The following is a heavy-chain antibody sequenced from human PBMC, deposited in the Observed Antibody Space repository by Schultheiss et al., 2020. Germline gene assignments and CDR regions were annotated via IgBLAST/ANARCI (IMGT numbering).Heavy chain of an antibody. CDR2: IYYSGST. CDR1: GGSISSYY. V-gene: IGHV4-59*06. D-gene: IGHD3-22*01. CDR3: ARDAGYYDSSGSAFDI. J-gene: IGHJ3*02. Sequence: SQTLSLTCTVSGGSISSYYWSWIRQPPGKGLEWIGYIYYSGSTYYNPSLKSRVTISVDTSKNQFSLKLSSVTAADTAVYYCARDAGYYDSSGSAFDIWGQGTMVTVSS.